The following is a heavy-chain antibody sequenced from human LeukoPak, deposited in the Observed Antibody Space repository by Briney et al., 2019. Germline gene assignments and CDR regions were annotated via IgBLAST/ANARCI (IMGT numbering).Heavy chain of an antibody. J-gene: IGHJ5*02. CDR1: GFTFSSYA. D-gene: IGHD3-3*01. V-gene: IGHV3-23*01. CDR2: ISGSGGST. CDR3: AKDTYYDFWSGYYGMDWFDP. Sequence: GGSLRLSCAASGFTFSSYAMSWVRQASGKGLEWVSAISGSGGSTYYADSVKGRFTISRDNSKNTLYLQMNSLRAEDTAVYYCAKDTYYDFWSGYYGMDWFDPWGQGTLVTVSS.